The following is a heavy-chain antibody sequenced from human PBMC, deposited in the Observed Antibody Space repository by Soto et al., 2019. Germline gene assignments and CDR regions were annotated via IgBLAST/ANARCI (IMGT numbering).Heavy chain of an antibody. J-gene: IGHJ4*02. CDR2: IGYDGSVI. Sequence: GGSLRLSCAASGFTFSSFGMHWVRQAPGKGLEWVASIGYDGSVIYYADSVRGRLTISRDNSQKTLYLQMKGLRAEDTATYFCAEEVVGNRGSFDFWGQGTLVTVSS. CDR1: GFTFSSFG. D-gene: IGHD1-26*01. V-gene: IGHV3-30*02. CDR3: AEEVVGNRGSFDF.